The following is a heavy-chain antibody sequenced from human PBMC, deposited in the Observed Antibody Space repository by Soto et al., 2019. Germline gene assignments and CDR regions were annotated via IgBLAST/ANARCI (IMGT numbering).Heavy chain of an antibody. J-gene: IGHJ3*01. CDR1: GLTVTSTY. CDR3: AREDRYCRGSSCSITGDAFDL. Sequence: EVLLVESGGGLVQRGGSLRLSCAASGLTVTSTYMNWVRQAPGKGLEWVAVISNDGDTHYADSVRGRFSLSRDISTNTLHLQMSSLRVEDTAVYYCAREDRYCRGSSCSITGDAFDLWGQGTMVTVSS. V-gene: IGHV3-66*01. CDR2: ISNDGDT. D-gene: IGHD2-15*01.